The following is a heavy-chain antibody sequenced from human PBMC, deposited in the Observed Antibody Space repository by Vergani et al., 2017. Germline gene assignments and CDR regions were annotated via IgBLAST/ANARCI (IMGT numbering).Heavy chain of an antibody. D-gene: IGHD3-3*01. V-gene: IGHV1-8*01. CDR2: MNPNSGNT. J-gene: IGHJ4*02. CDR3: ARGARGVYYDFWSDPDGTFDD. Sequence: QVQLVQSGAEVKKPGASVKVSCKASGYTFTSYDINWLRQATGQGLEWMGWMNPNSGNTGYAQKFQGRVTLTRNTSIRTAYMELSSLRSEDTAVYYCARGARGVYYDFWSDPDGTFDDWGQGTLVTVYS. CDR1: GYTFTSYD.